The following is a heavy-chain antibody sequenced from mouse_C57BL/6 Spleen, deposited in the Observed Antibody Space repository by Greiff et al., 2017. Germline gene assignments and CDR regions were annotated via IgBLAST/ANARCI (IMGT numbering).Heavy chain of an antibody. CDR1: GFTFSSYG. CDR2: ISSGGSYT. V-gene: IGHV5-6*01. J-gene: IGHJ2*01. Sequence: EVQGVESGGDLVKPGGSLKLSCAASGFTFSSYGMSWVRQTPDKRLEWVATISSGGSYTYYPDSVKGRFTISRDNAKNTLYLQLSSLKSEDTAMYYGARHLSFDYWGQGTTLTVSS. CDR3: ARHLSFDY. D-gene: IGHD2-3*01.